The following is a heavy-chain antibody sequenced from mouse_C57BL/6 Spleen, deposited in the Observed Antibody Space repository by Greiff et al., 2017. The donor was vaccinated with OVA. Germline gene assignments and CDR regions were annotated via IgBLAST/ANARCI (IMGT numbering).Heavy chain of an antibody. V-gene: IGHV1-59*01. D-gene: IGHD1-1*01. Sequence: QVQLQQPGAELVRPGTSVKLSCKASGYTFTSYWMHWVKQRPGQGLEWIGVIDPSDSYTNYNQKFKGKATLTVDTSSSTAYMQLSSLTSEDSAVYYCARRGTTVGYYFDYWGQGTTLTVSS. CDR2: IDPSDSYT. J-gene: IGHJ2*01. CDR1: GYTFTSYW. CDR3: ARRGTTVGYYFDY.